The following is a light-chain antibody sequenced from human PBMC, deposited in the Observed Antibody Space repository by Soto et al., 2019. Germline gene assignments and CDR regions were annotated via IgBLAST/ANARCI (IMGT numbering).Light chain of an antibody. CDR3: QHRDSWPLT. CDR2: DAS. J-gene: IGKJ4*01. V-gene: IGKV3-11*01. Sequence: EIVLTQSPATLSLSPGERATLSCRASQSLSTFLAWYQQKPGQAPRLLIYDASNRATGIPARFSGSGSGTDFTLTISSLEPEDFEVYYCQHRDSWPLTFGGGTKVDI. CDR1: QSLSTF.